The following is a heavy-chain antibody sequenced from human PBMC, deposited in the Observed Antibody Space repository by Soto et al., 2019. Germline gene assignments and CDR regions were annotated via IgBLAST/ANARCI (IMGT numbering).Heavy chain of an antibody. CDR2: IKSSGGST. D-gene: IGHD2-21*01. Sequence: ASVKVSCKTSGYTFNNYYIHWLRQAPGQGLEWMGIIKSSGGSTTYVQNLQDRVTMTRDTPTSTFYMELSSLSFEETAVYYCARELSGAYFFDYWGQGTLVTVS. CDR3: ARELSGAYFFDY. J-gene: IGHJ4*02. V-gene: IGHV1-46*02. CDR1: GYTFNNYY.